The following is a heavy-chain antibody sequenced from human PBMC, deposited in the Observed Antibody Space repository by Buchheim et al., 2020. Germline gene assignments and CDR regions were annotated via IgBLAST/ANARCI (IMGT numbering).Heavy chain of an antibody. CDR1: GFTFSSHW. CDR2: IKQDGSEQ. Sequence: EVQLVESGGGLVQPGGSLRLSCAASGFTFSSHWMSWVCQALGKGLEWVANIKQDGSEQYYVDSVKGRFTISSDNAKNSLYLQMNSLRAEDTAVYYCARDSSENGGFDYWGQGTL. J-gene: IGHJ4*02. CDR3: ARDSSENGGFDY. D-gene: IGHD3-16*01. V-gene: IGHV3-7*01.